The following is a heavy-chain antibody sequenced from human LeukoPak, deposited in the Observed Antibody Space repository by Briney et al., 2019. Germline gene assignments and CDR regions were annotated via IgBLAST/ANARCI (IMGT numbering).Heavy chain of an antibody. D-gene: IGHD6-6*01. CDR1: GFTFSSYG. CDR2: ISYDGSNK. V-gene: IGHV3-30*18. Sequence: GGSLRLSCAASGFTFSSYGMYWVRQAPGKGLEWVAVISYDGSNKYYADSVKGRFTISRDNSQNTLYVQMNSLRAEDTAVYYCAKASREKQLVSSNYYMDVWGKGTTVIVSS. J-gene: IGHJ6*03. CDR3: AKASREKQLVSSNYYMDV.